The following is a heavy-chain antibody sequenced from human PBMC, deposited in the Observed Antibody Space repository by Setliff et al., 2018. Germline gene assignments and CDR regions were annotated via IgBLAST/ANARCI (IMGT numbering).Heavy chain of an antibody. CDR1: GGTFSSYA. Sequence: GASVKVSCKASGGTFSSYAISWVRQAPGQGLEWMGRIIPIFGTANYAQKFQGRVTITADKSTSIAYMELSSLRSEDTAVYYCARARSFNWIDIDYWGQGTLVTVSS. D-gene: IGHD1-20*01. CDR2: IIPIFGTA. V-gene: IGHV1-69*06. J-gene: IGHJ4*02. CDR3: ARARSFNWIDIDY.